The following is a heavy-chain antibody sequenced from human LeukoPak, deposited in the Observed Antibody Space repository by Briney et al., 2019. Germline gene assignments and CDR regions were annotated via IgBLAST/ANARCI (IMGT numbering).Heavy chain of an antibody. CDR1: GGTFSSYA. Sequence: ASVKVSCKASGGTFSSYAISWVRQAPGQGLEWMGGIIPIFGTANYAQKFQGRVTITADESTSTAYMDLSSLRSEDTAVYYCASSWGYSSFDYWGQGTLVTVSP. J-gene: IGHJ4*02. CDR3: ASSWGYSSFDY. CDR2: IIPIFGTA. D-gene: IGHD2-15*01. V-gene: IGHV1-69*13.